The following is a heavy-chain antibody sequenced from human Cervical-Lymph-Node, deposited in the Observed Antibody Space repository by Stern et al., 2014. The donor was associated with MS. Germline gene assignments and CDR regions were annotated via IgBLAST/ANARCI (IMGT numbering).Heavy chain of an antibody. CDR1: RGSISNYY. J-gene: IGHJ4*02. CDR2: VSAPGNS. CDR3: ARDGSWSPLDY. D-gene: IGHD6-13*01. Sequence: QVQLQASGPRRVKTAETLSLTCSVSRGSISNYYWSWIRQPAGKGLEWFRRVSAPGNSGKNPSQRIRVTMSVDPSKNQFSLQLNSVTAADTAMYFCARDGSWSPLDYWGQGILVTVSS. V-gene: IGHV4-4*07.